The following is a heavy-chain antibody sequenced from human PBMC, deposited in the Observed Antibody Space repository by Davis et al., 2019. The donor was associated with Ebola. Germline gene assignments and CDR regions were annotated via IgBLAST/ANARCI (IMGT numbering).Heavy chain of an antibody. V-gene: IGHV4-59*01. CDR1: GGSISSYY. J-gene: IGHJ4*02. Sequence: GSLRLSCTVSGGSISSYYWTWIRQPPGKGLEYIGYILNTGNTKYNPSLKSRVTISMDTSKNQFSLKLSSVTAADTAVYYCARRLGSNSNFDSWGQGTLVTVSS. CDR2: ILNTGNT. CDR3: ARRLGSNSNFDS. D-gene: IGHD4-23*01.